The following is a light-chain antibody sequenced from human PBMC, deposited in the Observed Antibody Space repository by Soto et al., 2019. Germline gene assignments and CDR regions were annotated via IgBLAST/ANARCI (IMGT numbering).Light chain of an antibody. Sequence: DIQMTQSPSTLSASVGDRVTITCRASQSISTWLAWYQQKPGKAPKLLIYKASSLESRVPSRFSGSGSGTEFTLTISSLQPDDFATYNCQQYNSYYTVGQGTKLEIK. V-gene: IGKV1-5*03. CDR2: KAS. CDR3: QQYNSYYT. J-gene: IGKJ2*01. CDR1: QSISTW.